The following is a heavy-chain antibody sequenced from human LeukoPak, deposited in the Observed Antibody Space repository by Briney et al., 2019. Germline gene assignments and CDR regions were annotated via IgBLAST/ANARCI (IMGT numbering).Heavy chain of an antibody. J-gene: IGHJ4*02. D-gene: IGHD4-17*01. CDR2: ISYDGSNK. Sequence: GRSLRLSCAASGFTFSSYGMHWVRQAPGKGLEWVAVISYDGSNKYYADSVKGRFTTSRDNSKNTLYLQMNSLRAEDTAVYYCAKGPYGDGGWYFDYWGQGTLVTVSS. CDR1: GFTFSSYG. V-gene: IGHV3-30*18. CDR3: AKGPYGDGGWYFDY.